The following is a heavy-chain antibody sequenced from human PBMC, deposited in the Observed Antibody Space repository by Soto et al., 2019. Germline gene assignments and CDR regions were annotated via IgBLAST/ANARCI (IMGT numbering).Heavy chain of an antibody. CDR1: GGTFSSYA. D-gene: IGHD3-3*01. J-gene: IGHJ6*02. CDR3: ARSHRSPSIFRVHYYGMDV. Sequence: NPRASVKVSCKASGGTFSSYAISWVRQAPGQGLEWMGGIIPIFVTANYAQQFQGRVTMTADESTSTAYMELSSLRSEDTAVYYCARSHRSPSIFRVHYYGMDVWCQAPPVTVS. V-gene: IGHV1-69*13. CDR2: IIPIFVTA.